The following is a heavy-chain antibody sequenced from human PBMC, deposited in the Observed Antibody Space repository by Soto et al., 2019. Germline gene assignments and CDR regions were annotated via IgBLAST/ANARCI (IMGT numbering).Heavy chain of an antibody. CDR3: ANSIYDFWSGYPRFDP. V-gene: IGHV3-23*01. CDR2: ISGSGGST. CDR1: GFTFISYA. D-gene: IGHD3-3*01. J-gene: IGHJ5*02. Sequence: PGGSLRLSCAASGFTFISYAMSWVRQAPGKGLEWVSAISGSGGSTYYADSVKGRFTISRDNSKNTLYLQMNSLRAEDTAVYYCANSIYDFWSGYPRFDPWGQGTLVTVS.